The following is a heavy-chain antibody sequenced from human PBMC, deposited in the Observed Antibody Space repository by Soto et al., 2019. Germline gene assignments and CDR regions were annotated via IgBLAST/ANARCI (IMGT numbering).Heavy chain of an antibody. Sequence: QVQLVQSGAEVKKPGASLKVSCKASGYTFTSYGISWVRQAPGQGLEWMGWISAYNGNTKYAQKFQRTVYMSXDTSTSTAYMELRSLRSDDTAVYYCARDPTGTPDYWGQGTLVTVSS. CDR1: GYTFTSYG. J-gene: IGHJ4*02. CDR3: ARDPTGTPDY. V-gene: IGHV1-18*01. D-gene: IGHD7-27*01. CDR2: ISAYNGNT.